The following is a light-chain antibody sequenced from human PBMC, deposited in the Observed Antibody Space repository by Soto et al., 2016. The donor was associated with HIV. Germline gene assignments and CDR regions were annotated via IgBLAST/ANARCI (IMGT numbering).Light chain of an antibody. J-gene: IGKJ4*01. V-gene: IGKV2-29*03. CDR1: QSLVHSDGKTY. CDR3: MHGIHMPLT. Sequence: LVLTQTPVSLSVTPGQATSISCRSSQSLVHSDGKTYLYWYLQRPGQTPQLLIHEVSSRFSGVPDRFSGSGSGTSFTLKISRVEAEDVGVYYCMHGIHMPLTFGGGTKGGY. CDR2: EVS.